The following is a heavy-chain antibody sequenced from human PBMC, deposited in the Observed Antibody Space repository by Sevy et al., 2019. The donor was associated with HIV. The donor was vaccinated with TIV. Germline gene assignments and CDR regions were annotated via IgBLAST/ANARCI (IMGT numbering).Heavy chain of an antibody. V-gene: IGHV3-33*01. D-gene: IGHD4-17*01. Sequence: GESLKISCAASGFTFSTYGIHWVRQAPGKGLEWVAVIWFDGSNTYYADSVKGRFTISRDIAKNTLHLQMNSLRAEDTAVYYCARDLEFYDYGDYGPAFMPDYWGQGTLVTVSS. CDR3: ARDLEFYDYGDYGPAFMPDY. CDR1: GFTFSTYG. J-gene: IGHJ4*02. CDR2: IWFDGSNT.